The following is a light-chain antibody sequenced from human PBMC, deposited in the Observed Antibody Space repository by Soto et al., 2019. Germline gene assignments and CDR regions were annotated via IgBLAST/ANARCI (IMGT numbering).Light chain of an antibody. Sequence: QCVLTQPASVSGSPGQSITISCTGTSSDAGSYNLVSWYQQHPGKAPKLMIYEVSKRPSGVSNRLSGSKSGNTASLTISGLQAEDEADYYCCSYAGSSTIYVFGTGTKVTVL. V-gene: IGLV2-23*02. CDR3: CSYAGSSTIYV. J-gene: IGLJ1*01. CDR2: EVS. CDR1: SSDAGSYNL.